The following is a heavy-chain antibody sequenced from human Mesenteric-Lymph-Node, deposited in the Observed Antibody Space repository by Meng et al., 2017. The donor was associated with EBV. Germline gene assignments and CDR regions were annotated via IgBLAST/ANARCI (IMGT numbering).Heavy chain of an antibody. V-gene: IGHV4-30-4*01. CDR2: IYYSGST. J-gene: IGHJ5*02. CDR1: GGSISSGGYY. CDR3: ARVNGDCFSTICYKGWFDP. D-gene: IGHD2-2*02. Sequence: AQPPAGGPGSGKPSPTLSLPCAVSGGSISSGGYYWSWIRQPPGKGLEWIGYIYYSGSTYYNPSLESRVTMSVDTSKNQFSLNLNSVTAADTAVYYCARVNGDCFSTICYKGWFDPWGQGTLVTVSS.